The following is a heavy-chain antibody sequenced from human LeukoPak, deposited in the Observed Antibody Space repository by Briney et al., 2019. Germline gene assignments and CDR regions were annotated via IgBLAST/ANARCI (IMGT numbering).Heavy chain of an antibody. Sequence: GGSLRLSCAASGFTFSSYSMNWVRQAPGKGLEWVSSISSSSSYIYYADSVKGRFTISRDNAKNSLYLQMNSLRAEDTAVYYCARGPGCCSSTSCHSRAFDYWGQGTLVTVSS. CDR2: ISSSSSYI. D-gene: IGHD2-2*02. CDR1: GFTFSSYS. CDR3: ARGPGCCSSTSCHSRAFDY. J-gene: IGHJ4*02. V-gene: IGHV3-21*01.